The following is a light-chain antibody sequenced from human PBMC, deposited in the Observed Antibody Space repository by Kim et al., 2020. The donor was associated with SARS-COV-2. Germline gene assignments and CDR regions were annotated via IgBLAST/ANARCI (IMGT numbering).Light chain of an antibody. CDR2: YDT. CDR1: DIGTKS. CDR3: QVWDSGSDQWV. J-gene: IGLJ3*02. Sequence: APGKTATITCGGDDIGTKSVHWYQQKPGQAPVLVIYYDTDRHSGIPERFYASNSGNTATLTVSRVEAGDEADYYCQVWDSGSDQWVFGGGTQLTVL. V-gene: IGLV3-21*04.